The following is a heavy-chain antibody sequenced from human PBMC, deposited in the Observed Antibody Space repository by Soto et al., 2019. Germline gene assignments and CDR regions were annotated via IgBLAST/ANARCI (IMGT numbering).Heavy chain of an antibody. V-gene: IGHV3-7*05. Sequence: GGSLRLSCAASGLTFSTHWMNWVRQTPGKGLEWVANIKEDGSEKYYVDSVKGRFSISRDNAKNSLYLQMNSLRVEDTAVYYCARGIYYWGQGT. CDR1: GLTFSTHW. CDR2: IKEDGSEK. J-gene: IGHJ4*02. CDR3: ARGIYY.